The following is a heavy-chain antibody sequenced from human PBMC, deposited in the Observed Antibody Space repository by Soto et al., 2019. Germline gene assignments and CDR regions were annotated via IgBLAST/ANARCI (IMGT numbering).Heavy chain of an antibody. D-gene: IGHD3-22*01. CDR3: ARDYYDVSGYPSYDY. Sequence: QVQLVESGGGLVKPGGSLRLSCAASGFTFGGYYMSWIRQAPGKGLEWVSYMSNSGSFKNHADSVKGRFTISRDNTKNALYLEMNSLRAEDTAIYYCARDYYDVSGYPSYDYWGPGTLVTVSS. CDR2: MSNSGSFK. CDR1: GFTFGGYY. V-gene: IGHV3-11*01. J-gene: IGHJ4*02.